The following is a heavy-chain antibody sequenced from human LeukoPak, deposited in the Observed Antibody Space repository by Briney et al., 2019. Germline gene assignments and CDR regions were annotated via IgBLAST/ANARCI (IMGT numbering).Heavy chain of an antibody. D-gene: IGHD4-17*01. J-gene: IGHJ4*02. V-gene: IGHV3-23*01. Sequence: GGSLRLSCAASGFTLSTYAMSWVRQAPGKGLDWVSTISDGGSDTHYAASVKGRFTISRDNSKNTVYLQINSLRAEDTAVYYCAKALYGDYGRFDYWGQGTLVTVSS. CDR3: AKALYGDYGRFDY. CDR1: GFTLSTYA. CDR2: ISDGGSDT.